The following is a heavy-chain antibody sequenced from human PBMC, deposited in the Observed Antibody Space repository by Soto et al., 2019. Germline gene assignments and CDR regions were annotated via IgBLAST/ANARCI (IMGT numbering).Heavy chain of an antibody. J-gene: IGHJ6*02. V-gene: IGHV5-10-1*01. D-gene: IGHD2-2*01. CDR3: ARRGRVGYCSSTSCRVDYYYYGMDV. CDR2: IDPSDSYT. Sequence: PGESLKISCKGSGYIFTSYWIGWGLQGRGEGLEWMGRIDPSDSYTNYSPSFQGHVAISADKSISTAYLQWSSLKASDTAMYYCARRGRVGYCSSTSCRVDYYYYGMDVWGQGTTVTVSS. CDR1: GYIFTSYW.